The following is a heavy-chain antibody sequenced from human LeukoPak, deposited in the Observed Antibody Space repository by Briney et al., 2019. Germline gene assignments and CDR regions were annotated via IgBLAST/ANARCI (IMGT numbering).Heavy chain of an antibody. D-gene: IGHD2-2*01. CDR2: IIPIFDSA. V-gene: IGHV1-69*01. J-gene: IGHJ4*02. CDR1: GGTFSSYA. Sequence: SVKVSCKASGGTFSSYAISWVRQAPGQGLEWMGGIIPIFDSAGYARKSQDRITIIADGSTNTAYMELYSLRPEDTAVYYCASGACSRTSCYSLDYWGQGTLVTVPS. CDR3: ASGACSRTSCYSLDY.